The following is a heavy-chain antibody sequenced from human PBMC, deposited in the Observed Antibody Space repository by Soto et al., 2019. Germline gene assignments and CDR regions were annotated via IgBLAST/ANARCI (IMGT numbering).Heavy chain of an antibody. CDR3: VRIGDSDTCYRVEP. Sequence: SETLSLTCTVSGGSVNIGSFYWSWIRQPPGKGLEWIGHMYYTGSTNYNPSLKRRVTMSSGTSKNQFSLKVSSVTAADTAVYCGVRIGDSDTCYRVEPWGQGILVTVSS. CDR2: MYYTGST. D-gene: IGHD3-10*01. J-gene: IGHJ5*02. CDR1: GGSVNIGSFY. V-gene: IGHV4-61*01.